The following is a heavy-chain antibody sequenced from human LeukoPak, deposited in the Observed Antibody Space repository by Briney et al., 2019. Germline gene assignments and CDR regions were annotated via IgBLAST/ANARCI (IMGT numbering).Heavy chain of an antibody. CDR2: ISSSSAYI. CDR1: GFTLATYS. J-gene: IGHJ3*02. D-gene: IGHD1-1*01. Sequence: GGSLRLSCAASGFTLATYSMNWVRQAPGKGLEWVSSISSSSAYIYYADSVKGRLTISRDNAKESLFLQMNSLRPEDTALYYCASLKIRRIGNAFDIWGQGTMVTVSS. CDR3: ASLKIRRIGNAFDI. V-gene: IGHV3-21*01.